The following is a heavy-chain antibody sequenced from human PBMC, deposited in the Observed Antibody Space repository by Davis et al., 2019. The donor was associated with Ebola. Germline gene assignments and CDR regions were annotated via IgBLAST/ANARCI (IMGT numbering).Heavy chain of an antibody. CDR3: ARGWLRSGFDS. Sequence: HSQTLSLTCAISVDRVSTNTAGWNWIRQSPSRGLEWLGRTYYKYKWNNDYAVSVKSRITIDLDTSKNQLSLQLDSVTPEDTAVYYCARGWLRSGFDSWGQGTLVTVSS. CDR1: VDRVSTNTAG. D-gene: IGHD5-12*01. J-gene: IGHJ4*02. V-gene: IGHV6-1*01. CDR2: TYYKYKWNN.